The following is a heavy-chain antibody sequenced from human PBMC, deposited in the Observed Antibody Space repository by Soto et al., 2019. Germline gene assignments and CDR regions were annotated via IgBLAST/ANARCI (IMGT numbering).Heavy chain of an antibody. CDR3: ARVSYCGGDCYSEEGPQFDP. D-gene: IGHD2-21*01. CDR2: IYHSGST. CDR1: SGSISSSNW. Sequence: PSEALSLTCAVSSGSISSSNWWSWVRQPPGKGLEWIGEIYHSGSTNYNPSLKSRVTISVDKSKNQFSLKLSSVTAADTAVYYCARVSYCGGDCYSEEGPQFDPWGQGTLVTVSS. V-gene: IGHV4-4*02. J-gene: IGHJ5*02.